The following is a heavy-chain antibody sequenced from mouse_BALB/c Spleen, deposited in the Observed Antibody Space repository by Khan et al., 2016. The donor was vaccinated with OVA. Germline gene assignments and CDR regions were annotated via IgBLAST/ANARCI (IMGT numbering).Heavy chain of an antibody. D-gene: IGHD1-1*01. Sequence: QVQLQQPGAELVKPGASVKLSCKASGYTFSSYWMHWVKQRPGQGLEWIGEIDPSDSHTNYNQKFKGKATLNVDKSSSTVYMHLSSLTSEDSAVYYCARSYYYGSSTWFAYWGQGTLVTVSA. CDR3: ARSYYYGSSTWFAY. J-gene: IGHJ3*01. CDR1: GYTFSSYW. CDR2: IDPSDSHT. V-gene: IGHV1-69*02.